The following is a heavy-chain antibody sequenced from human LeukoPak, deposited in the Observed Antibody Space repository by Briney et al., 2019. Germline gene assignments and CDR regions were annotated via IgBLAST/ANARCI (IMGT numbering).Heavy chain of an antibody. D-gene: IGHD2-21*02. CDR3: ARHGHHGDHDY. V-gene: IGHV4-61*01. CDR2: IYYIGST. Sequence: KPSETLSLTCTVSGDSVSRSSYYWIWIRQPPGKGLEWIGYIYYIGSTNYNPSLESRLTMSVDTSKNQFSLRLSSVIAADTAVYYCARHGHHGDHDYWGQGTLVTVSS. J-gene: IGHJ4*02. CDR1: GDSVSRSSYY.